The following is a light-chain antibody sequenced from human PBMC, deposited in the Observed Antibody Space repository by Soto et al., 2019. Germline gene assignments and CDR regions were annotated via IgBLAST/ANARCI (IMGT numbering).Light chain of an antibody. CDR3: QQHHNWPPWT. CDR2: SAS. J-gene: IGKJ1*01. Sequence: EIVVTQSPATLSVSPGASATLSCWASQSVNSNLAWYQQKPGQAPRLLIFSASTSVTGVPARFSGSGSGTEFTLTISSLQSEDVAVYYCQQHHNWPPWTFGRGTKVEFK. V-gene: IGKV3-15*01. CDR1: QSVNSN.